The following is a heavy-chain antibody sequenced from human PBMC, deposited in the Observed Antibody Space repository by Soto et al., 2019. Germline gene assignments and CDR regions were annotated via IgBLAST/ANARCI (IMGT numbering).Heavy chain of an antibody. Sequence: QVQLQESGPGLVKPSQTLSLTCAVSGASINNGGYYWSWVRQHPGKGLEWLGHIYHSGDTYYNPSLKSRLTISVDSSKKQFSLKLTSAAAAATAGEYCARRVRGGRGLDPWGQGTLVSVSS. CDR3: ARRVRGGRGLDP. D-gene: IGHD3-10*01. CDR2: IYHSGDT. J-gene: IGHJ5*02. CDR1: GASINNGGYY. V-gene: IGHV4-31*11.